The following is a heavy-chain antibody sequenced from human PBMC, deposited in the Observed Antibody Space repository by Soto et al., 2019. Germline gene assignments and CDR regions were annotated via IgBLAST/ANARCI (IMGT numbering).Heavy chain of an antibody. J-gene: IGHJ6*02. D-gene: IGHD2-2*02. CDR3: ARAYTGRLPRRADYYYAMDV. CDR2: IGAARDP. V-gene: IGHV3-13*05. Sequence: EVQLVESGGGLVQPGESLRLSCATSGFTFSNFDMHWVRQVPGKGLEWVSAIGAARDPYYVGSVKGRFTISRENAKKSVYLQMNDLGAGDSAVYYCARAYTGRLPRRADYYYAMDVWGQGTTVTVSS. CDR1: GFTFSNFD.